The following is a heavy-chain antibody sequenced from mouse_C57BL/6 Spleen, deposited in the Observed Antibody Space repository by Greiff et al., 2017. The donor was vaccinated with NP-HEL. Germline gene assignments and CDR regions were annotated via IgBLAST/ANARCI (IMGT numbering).Heavy chain of an antibody. CDR3: ARGDYSNYGY. CDR1: GYTFTSYW. J-gene: IGHJ2*01. CDR2: IDPSDSYT. D-gene: IGHD2-5*01. Sequence: QVQLQQPGAELVKPGASVKLSCKASGYTFTSYWMQWVKQRPGQGLEWIGEIDPSDSYTNYNQKFKGKATLTVDTSSSTAYMQLSSLTSEDSAVYYCARGDYSNYGYWGQGTTLTVSS. V-gene: IGHV1-50*01.